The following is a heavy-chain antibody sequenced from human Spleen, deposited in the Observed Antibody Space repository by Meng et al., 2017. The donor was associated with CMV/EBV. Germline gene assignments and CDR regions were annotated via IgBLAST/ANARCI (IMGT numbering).Heavy chain of an antibody. Sequence: SETLSLTCTVSGASISSGDYYWSWIRQPPGKGREWIGYIYHSVSTYYSPSLGSRITISVDTSKNQFSLKLTSVTAADTAVYYCARGPDSSGYYYFASWGQGMLVTVSS. D-gene: IGHD3-22*01. CDR2: IYHSVST. CDR3: ARGPDSSGYYYFAS. J-gene: IGHJ4*02. CDR1: GASISSGDYY. V-gene: IGHV4-30-4*08.